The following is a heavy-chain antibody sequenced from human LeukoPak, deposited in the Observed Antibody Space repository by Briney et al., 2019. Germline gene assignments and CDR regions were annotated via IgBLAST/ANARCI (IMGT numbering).Heavy chain of an antibody. Sequence: GESLKISCAASGFTFSSYTMNWVRQAPGQGLEWVSSISSSSSYIYYADSVKGRFTISRDNAKKSLYLQMNSLRAEDTAVYYCTRLGLLESVDWGQGTLVTVSS. D-gene: IGHD1-1*01. CDR1: GFTFSSYT. J-gene: IGHJ4*02. CDR2: ISSSSSYI. CDR3: TRLGLLESVD. V-gene: IGHV3-21*01.